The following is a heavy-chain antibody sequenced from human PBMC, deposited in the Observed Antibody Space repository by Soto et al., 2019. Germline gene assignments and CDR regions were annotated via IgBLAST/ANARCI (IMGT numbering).Heavy chain of an antibody. D-gene: IGHD5-12*01. V-gene: IGHV3-33*01. CDR2: IWYDGSNK. Sequence: GGSLRLSCAASGFTFSSYGMHWVRQAPGKGLEWVAVIWYDGSNKYYADSVKGRFTISRDNSKNTLYLQMNSLRAEDTAVYYCAIDAYSGYDYFMRSLVGMDVWGQGTTVTVSS. CDR3: AIDAYSGYDYFMRSLVGMDV. J-gene: IGHJ6*02. CDR1: GFTFSSYG.